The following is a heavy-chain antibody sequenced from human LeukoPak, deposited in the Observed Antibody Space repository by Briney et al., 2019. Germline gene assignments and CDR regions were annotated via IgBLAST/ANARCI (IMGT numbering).Heavy chain of an antibody. CDR2: IKQDGSEK. CDR3: ARVYRSSSGYCFDF. CDR1: GFTFSSYW. D-gene: IGHD6-6*01. Sequence: EGSLRLSCAASGFTFSSYWMSWVRQAPGKGLEWVANIKQDGSEKYYVDSVKGRFTVSRDNAKNSLYLQMNSLRAEDTAVYYCARVYRSSSGYCFDFWGQGTLVTVSS. J-gene: IGHJ4*02. V-gene: IGHV3-7*01.